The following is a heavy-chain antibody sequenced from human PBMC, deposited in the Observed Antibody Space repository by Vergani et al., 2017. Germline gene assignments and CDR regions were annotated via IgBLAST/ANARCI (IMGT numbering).Heavy chain of an antibody. V-gene: IGHV1-18*04. Sequence: QVQLVQSGAEVKKPGASVKVSCKASGYTFTSYGISWVRQAPGQGLEWMGWISAYNGNTNYAQKLQGRVTMPTDTSTSTAYMELRSLRSDDTAVYYCARDPDIVVVPAVPYYYYYYGMVVWGQGP. J-gene: IGHJ6*02. D-gene: IGHD2-2*01. CDR1: GYTFTSYG. CDR3: ARDPDIVVVPAVPYYYYYYGMVV. CDR2: ISAYNGNT.